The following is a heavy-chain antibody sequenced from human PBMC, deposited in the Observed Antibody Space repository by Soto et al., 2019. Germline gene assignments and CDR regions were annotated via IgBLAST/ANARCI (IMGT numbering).Heavy chain of an antibody. CDR1: GFTFSSHT. D-gene: IGHD6-13*01. J-gene: IGHJ5*01. Sequence: PGGSLILSCVASGFTFSSHTMNWVRQAPGKGLEWVSGISGSGTGTYYAASVKGRFTISRDNSEEAVYLQMSSLAAEDTAVYYCAKEGRFGSSWPAGDSWGQGTLVTVSS. CDR3: AKEGRFGSSWPAGDS. CDR2: ISGSGTGT. V-gene: IGHV3-23*01.